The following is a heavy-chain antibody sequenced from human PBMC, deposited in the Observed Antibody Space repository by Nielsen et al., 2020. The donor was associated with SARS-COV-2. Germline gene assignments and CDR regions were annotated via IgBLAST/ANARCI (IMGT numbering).Heavy chain of an antibody. CDR2: IKQDGSEK. J-gene: IGHJ4*02. CDR3: AKVVGANAFDY. CDR1: GFTFSSYW. D-gene: IGHD1-26*01. Sequence: GGSLRLSCAASGFTFSSYWMNWVRQAPGKGLEWVANIKQDGSEKYYGDSVKGRFTISRDNSKNTLYLQMNNLRTEDTAVYYCAKVVGANAFDYWGQGTLVTVSS. V-gene: IGHV3-7*03.